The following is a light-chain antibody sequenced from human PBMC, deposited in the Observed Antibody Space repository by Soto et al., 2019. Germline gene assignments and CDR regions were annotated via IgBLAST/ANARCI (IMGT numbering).Light chain of an antibody. Sequence: IQLTQSPSSLSASVGDRVTITCRASQAINNYLAWYQQKPGKAPKLLIYSAASLQSGVPSRFSGGGSGTDFTLTISSLQPDDFGTYYCQQLNGYPFTFGRRTKVDIK. J-gene: IGKJ3*01. CDR1: QAINNY. CDR2: SAA. V-gene: IGKV1-9*01. CDR3: QQLNGYPFT.